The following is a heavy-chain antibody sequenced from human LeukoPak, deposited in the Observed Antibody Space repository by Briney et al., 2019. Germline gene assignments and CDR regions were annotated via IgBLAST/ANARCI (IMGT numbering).Heavy chain of an antibody. CDR1: GYSFPAYW. CDR2: IYPGDSDT. CDR3: ARLGRLDSSGWFFDY. V-gene: IGHV5-51*01. J-gene: IGHJ4*02. D-gene: IGHD6-19*01. Sequence: HGESLKISCKGSGYSFPAYWIAWVRQMPGKGLEWMGIIYPGDSDTRYSPSFEGQVTISADKSISTAYLQWSSLKASDTAMYYCARLGRLDSSGWFFDYWGQGTLLTVSS.